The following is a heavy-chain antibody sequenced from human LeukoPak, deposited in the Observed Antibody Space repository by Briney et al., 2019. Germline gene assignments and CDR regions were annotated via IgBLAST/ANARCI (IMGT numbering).Heavy chain of an antibody. D-gene: IGHD3-22*01. V-gene: IGHV4-59*08. J-gene: IGHJ3*02. CDR2: IYYSGGT. Sequence: SETLSLTCTVSGGSISSYYWSWIRQPPGKGLEWIGYIYYSGGTNYNPSLKSRVTISVDTSKNQFSLKLSSVTAADTAVYYCARHSSGYYKGAFDIWGQGTMVTVSS. CDR1: GGSISSYY. CDR3: ARHSSGYYKGAFDI.